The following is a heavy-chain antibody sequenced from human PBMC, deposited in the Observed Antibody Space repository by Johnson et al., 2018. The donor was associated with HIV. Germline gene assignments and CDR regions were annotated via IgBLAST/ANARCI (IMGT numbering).Heavy chain of an antibody. CDR1: GFTFADYG. Sequence: QVQLVESGGGVVQPGRSLRLSCAASGFTFADYGMHWVRQPPGKGLEWVAFIAHDESITHYANSVKGRFTIFRDNSKNTLYLQMGSLRAEDMAVYYCARASGEWDAFDIWGQGTVVTVSS. V-gene: IGHV3-30*03. CDR3: ARASGEWDAFDI. J-gene: IGHJ3*02. CDR2: IAHDESIT. D-gene: IGHD3-10*01.